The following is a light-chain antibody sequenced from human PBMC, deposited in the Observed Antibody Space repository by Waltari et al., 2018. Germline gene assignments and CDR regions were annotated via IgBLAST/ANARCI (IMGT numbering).Light chain of an antibody. CDR2: GAS. Sequence: EVVMTQSPATLAVSPGERATLSCRASQSVRSSLAWYQQKPGQAPRLLLYGASTRATGIPDRFSGSWSGTEFTLTISSLQSEDFAIYYCQQYNNWPPYTFGQGTKLEIK. CDR3: QQYNNWPPYT. V-gene: IGKV3D-15*01. J-gene: IGKJ2*01. CDR1: QSVRSS.